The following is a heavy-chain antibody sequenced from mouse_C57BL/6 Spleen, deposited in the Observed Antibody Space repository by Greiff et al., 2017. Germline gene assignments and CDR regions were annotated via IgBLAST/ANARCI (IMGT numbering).Heavy chain of an antibody. CDR3: ERDVYGSSWYYFDY. Sequence: EVKLVESGGGLVQPGGSLKLSCAASGFTFSSYAMSWVRQTPEKRLEWVAIISDGGSYTYYPESVTGRFTISRDNAKNNLYLQMSHLKSEDTAMYYGERDVYGSSWYYFDYWGQGTTLTVSA. D-gene: IGHD1-1*01. V-gene: IGHV5-4*01. CDR2: ISDGGSYT. CDR1: GFTFSSYA. J-gene: IGHJ2*01.